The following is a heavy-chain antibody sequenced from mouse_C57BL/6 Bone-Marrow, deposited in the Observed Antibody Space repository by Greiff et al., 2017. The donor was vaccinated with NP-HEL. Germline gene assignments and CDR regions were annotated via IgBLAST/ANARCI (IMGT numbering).Heavy chain of an antibody. V-gene: IGHV1-26*01. CDR2: INPNNGGT. D-gene: IGHD1-1*01. Sequence: EVQLQQSGPELVKPGASVKISCKASGYTFTDYYMNWVKQSHGKSLEWIGDINPNNGGTSYNQKFKGKATLTVDKSSSTAYMELRSLTSEDAAVYYCATIYYYGSMAMDYWGQGTSVTVSS. CDR3: ATIYYYGSMAMDY. J-gene: IGHJ4*01. CDR1: GYTFTDYY.